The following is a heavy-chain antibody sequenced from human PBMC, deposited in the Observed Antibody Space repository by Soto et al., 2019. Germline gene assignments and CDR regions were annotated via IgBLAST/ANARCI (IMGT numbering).Heavy chain of an antibody. V-gene: IGHV4-4*07. Sequence: QVQLQESGPGLVKPSETLSLTCTVSGGSISSYYWSWIRQPAGKGLEWIGRIYTSGSTNYNPSLKSRVTMSVDTSKNQFSLKLSSVTAADTAVYYCARDTVVRGVLAYYYYYGMDVWGQGTTVTVSS. J-gene: IGHJ6*02. CDR1: GGSISSYY. D-gene: IGHD3-10*01. CDR2: IYTSGST. CDR3: ARDTVVRGVLAYYYYYGMDV.